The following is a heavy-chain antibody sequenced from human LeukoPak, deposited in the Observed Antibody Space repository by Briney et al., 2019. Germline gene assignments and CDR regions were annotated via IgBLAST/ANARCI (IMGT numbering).Heavy chain of an antibody. J-gene: IGHJ4*02. CDR3: ASDYYGSGSYSRFDY. V-gene: IGHV3-21*01. CDR2: ISSGSTYI. CDR1: GFTFSSYS. D-gene: IGHD3-10*01. Sequence: GGSLRLSCAASGFTFSSYSMNWVRQAPGKGLEWVSSISSGSTYIYYADSVKGRFTISRDNAKNSLYLQMNSLRAEDTAVYYCASDYYGSGSYSRFDYWGQGTLVTVSP.